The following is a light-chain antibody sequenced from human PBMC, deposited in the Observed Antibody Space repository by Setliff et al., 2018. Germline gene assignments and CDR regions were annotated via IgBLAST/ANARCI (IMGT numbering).Light chain of an antibody. CDR3: YSYTASISYV. CDR1: NNDVGAYNY. CDR2: DVS. Sequence: QSALTQPASVSGSPGQSVTISCTGTNNDVGAYNYVSWYQQHPGKAPKFMIYDVSKRSSGVSNRFSGSKSGNTASLTISGLQAEDEADYYCYSYTASISYVFGTGTKVTVL. V-gene: IGLV2-14*03. J-gene: IGLJ1*01.